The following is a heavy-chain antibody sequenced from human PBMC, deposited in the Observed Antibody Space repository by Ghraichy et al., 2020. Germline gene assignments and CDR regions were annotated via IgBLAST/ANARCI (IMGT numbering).Heavy chain of an antibody. Sequence: GGSLRLSCAASGFTFSSYGMHWVRQAPGKGLEWVAVIWYDGSNKYYADSVKGRFTISRDNSKNTLYLQMNSLRAEDTAVYYCARDPGIAVTGGKSPYFDYWGQGTLVTVSS. CDR1: GFTFSSYG. V-gene: IGHV3-33*01. J-gene: IGHJ4*02. CDR2: IWYDGSNK. CDR3: ARDPGIAVTGGKSPYFDY. D-gene: IGHD6-19*01.